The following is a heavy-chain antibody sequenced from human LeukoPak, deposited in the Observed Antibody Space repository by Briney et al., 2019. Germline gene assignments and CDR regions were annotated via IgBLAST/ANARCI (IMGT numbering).Heavy chain of an antibody. D-gene: IGHD3-22*01. V-gene: IGHV1-8*02. CDR2: MNPNSGNT. J-gene: IGHJ4*02. Sequence: ASVKVSCKASGGTFSSYAISWVRQAPGQGLEWMGWMNPNSGNTGYAQKFQGRVTMTRNTSISTAYMELSSLRSEDTAVYYCARGQYYYDSSGYYPSVDYWGQGTLVTVSS. CDR1: GGTFSSYA. CDR3: ARGQYYYDSSGYYPSVDY.